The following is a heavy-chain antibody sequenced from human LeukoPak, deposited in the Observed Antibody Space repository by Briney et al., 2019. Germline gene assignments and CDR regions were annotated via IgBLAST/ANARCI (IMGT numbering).Heavy chain of an antibody. V-gene: IGHV3-73*01. D-gene: IGHD5-12*01. CDR1: GFTFSGSA. CDR2: IRSKANNYAT. J-gene: IGHJ4*02. CDR3: TRQESYSGYDYCFDY. Sequence: GGSLRLSCAASGFTFSGSAMHWVRQASGKGLEWVGRIRSKANNYATAYAASVKGRFTISRDDSKNTAYLQMNSLKTEDTAVYYCTRQESYSGYDYCFDYWGQGTLVTVSS.